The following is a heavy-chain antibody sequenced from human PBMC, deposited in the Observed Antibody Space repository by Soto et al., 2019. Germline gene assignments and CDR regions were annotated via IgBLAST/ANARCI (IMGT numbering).Heavy chain of an antibody. CDR2: LYYSGKT. Sequence: QMQLQESGPGVVKPSETLSLTCTVSGASISTYYWTWIRQAPGKGLECIGYLYYSGKTNYNPSLNSPVTMSIDTYKKPFYLTLTSATAADAAVYFCARGGSEGGLDPWGQGTTVAVSS. V-gene: IGHV4-59*01. CDR3: ARGGSEGGLDP. D-gene: IGHD3-10*01. CDR1: GASISTYY. J-gene: IGHJ6*02.